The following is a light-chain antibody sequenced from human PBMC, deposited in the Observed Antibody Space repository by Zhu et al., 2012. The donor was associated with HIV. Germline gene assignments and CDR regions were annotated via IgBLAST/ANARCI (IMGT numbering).Light chain of an antibody. CDR1: RSVSSF. J-gene: IGKJ4*01. CDR3: QQRRNWPLT. Sequence: IVLTQSPVTLSLSPGERATVSCRASRSVSSFLAWYQQKPGQAPRLLIYDASKRAAGIPPRFSGSGSGTDFTLTISSLEPEDFALYYCQQRRNWPLTFGGGTKVEIK. V-gene: IGKV3-11*01. CDR2: DAS.